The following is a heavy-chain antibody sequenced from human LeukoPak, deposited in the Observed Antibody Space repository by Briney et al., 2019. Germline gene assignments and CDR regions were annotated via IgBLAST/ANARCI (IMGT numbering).Heavy chain of an antibody. CDR3: ARDRRYCSSTSCYEGAFDI. Sequence: PSETLSLTCTVSGGSISSSSYYWGWIRPPAGKGLEWIGRIYTSGSTNYNPSLKSRVTMSVDTSKNQFSLKLSSVTAADTAVYYCARDRRYCSSTSCYEGAFDIWGQGTMVTVSS. J-gene: IGHJ3*02. V-gene: IGHV4-61*02. CDR1: GGSISSSSYY. CDR2: IYTSGST. D-gene: IGHD2-2*01.